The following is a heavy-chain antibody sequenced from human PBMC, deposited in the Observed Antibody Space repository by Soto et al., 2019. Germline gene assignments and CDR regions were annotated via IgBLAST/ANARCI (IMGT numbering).Heavy chain of an antibody. D-gene: IGHD3-3*01. Sequence: GGSLRLSCAASGFTFSNYGMHWVRQAPGKGLEWVAVISSDGTNRYYGGSVRGRFTISRDDSKNTLYLQMNSLRGEDTALYYCAKAYFDFWSGSHYYQYGMDVWGQGTTVTVSS. J-gene: IGHJ6*02. CDR2: ISSDGTNR. CDR3: AKAYFDFWSGSHYYQYGMDV. CDR1: GFTFSNYG. V-gene: IGHV3-30*18.